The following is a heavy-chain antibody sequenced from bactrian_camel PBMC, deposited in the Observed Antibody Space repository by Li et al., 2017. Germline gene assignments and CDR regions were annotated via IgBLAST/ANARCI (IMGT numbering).Heavy chain of an antibody. V-gene: IGHV3-3*01. Sequence: HVQLVESGGGSVQAGGSLRLSCVASHYTARPNCMGWFRQAPGKEREGVVLAESGVRGDIDGQISYADSVRGRFTISKDYAKNTLYLQLNSLKPEDTASYFCAAPGGSCRDRTLAFKASYYNYWGQGTQVTVS. CDR3: AAPGGSCRDRTLAFKASYYNY. CDR2: SGVRGDIDGQ. D-gene: IGHD3*01. J-gene: IGHJ4*01. CDR1: HYTARPNC.